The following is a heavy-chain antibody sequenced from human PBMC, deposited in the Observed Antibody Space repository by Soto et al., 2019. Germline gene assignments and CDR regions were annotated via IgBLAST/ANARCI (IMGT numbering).Heavy chain of an antibody. CDR1: GGSISSYY. D-gene: IGHD2-21*01. CDR2: IYYSGST. CDR3: ARGGFRYYFDY. V-gene: IGHV4-59*01. Sequence: LTCTVSGGSISSYYWSWIRQPPGKGLEWIGYIYYSGSTNYNPSLKSRVTISVDTSKNQFSLKLSSVTAADTAVYYCARGGFRYYFDYWGQGTLVTVSS. J-gene: IGHJ4*02.